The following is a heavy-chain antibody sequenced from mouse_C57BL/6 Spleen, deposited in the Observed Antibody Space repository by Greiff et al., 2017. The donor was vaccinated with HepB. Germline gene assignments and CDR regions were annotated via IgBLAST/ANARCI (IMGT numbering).Heavy chain of an antibody. V-gene: IGHV5-16*01. Sequence: EVQVVESEGGLVQPGSSMKLSCTASGFTFSDYYMAWVRQVPEKGLEWVANINYDGSSTYYLDSLKSRFIISRDNAKNILYLQMSSLKSEDTATYYCAREGGYFDYWGQGTNLTVSS. CDR3: AREGGYFDY. J-gene: IGHJ2*01. CDR1: GFTFSDYY. CDR2: INYDGSST.